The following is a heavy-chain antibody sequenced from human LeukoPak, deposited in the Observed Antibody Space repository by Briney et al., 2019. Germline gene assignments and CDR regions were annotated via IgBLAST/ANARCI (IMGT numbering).Heavy chain of an antibody. CDR3: ARAHIVVGPAAID. CDR1: GFTFDDYT. Sequence: GGSLRLSCEASGFTFDDYTMHWVRQAPGKGLEWVSSISSSGNYIYYADSVKGRFTISRDNAKNSLYLQMNSLRAEDTAVYYCARAHIVVGPAAIDWGQGTLVTVSS. J-gene: IGHJ4*02. D-gene: IGHD2-2*02. V-gene: IGHV3-21*01. CDR2: ISSSGNYI.